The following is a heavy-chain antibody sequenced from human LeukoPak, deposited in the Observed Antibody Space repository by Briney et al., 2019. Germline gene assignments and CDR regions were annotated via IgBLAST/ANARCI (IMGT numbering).Heavy chain of an antibody. CDR3: ARSARLMKGVVEVTALDD. CDR2: LSSSGSAF. V-gene: IGHV3-48*04. J-gene: IGHJ4*02. CDR1: GFTFSSYG. D-gene: IGHD3-3*01. Sequence: GGTLRLSCAASGFTFSSYGMSWVRQAPGQGLEWIAYLSSSGSAFSYADSVKGRFTIARDNAKNSVYLEMNSPRADDTAVYYCARSARLMKGVVEVTALDDWGQGTLVTVSS.